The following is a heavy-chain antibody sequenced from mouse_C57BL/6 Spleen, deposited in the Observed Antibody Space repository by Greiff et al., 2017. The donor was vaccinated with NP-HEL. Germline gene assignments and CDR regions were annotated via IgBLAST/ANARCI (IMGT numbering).Heavy chain of an antibody. Sequence: EVKLMESGGGLVQSGRSLRLSCATSGFTFSDFYMEWVRQAPGKGLEWIAASRNKANDYTTEYSASVKGRFIVSRDTSQSILYLQMNALRAEDTAIYYCARADGYYESMDYWGQGTSVTVSS. V-gene: IGHV7-1*01. CDR1: GFTFSDFY. CDR2: SRNKANDYTT. D-gene: IGHD2-3*01. J-gene: IGHJ4*01. CDR3: ARADGYYESMDY.